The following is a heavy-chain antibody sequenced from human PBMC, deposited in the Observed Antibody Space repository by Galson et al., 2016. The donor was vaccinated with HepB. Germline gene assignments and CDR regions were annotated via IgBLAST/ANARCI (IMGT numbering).Heavy chain of an antibody. D-gene: IGHD3-10*01. CDR3: ARDHVAANYYGMDF. CDR1: GDSVSSGGYY. J-gene: IGHJ6*04. V-gene: IGHV4-31*11. CDR2: IYSSRTT. Sequence: TLSLTCDVSGDSVSSGGYYWSWIRQHPGKGPEWIGHIYSSRTTYYNPSLKSRVSISADTSKNQISLNLTSVTAADTAVYYCARDHVAANYYGMDFWGKGTTVIVSS.